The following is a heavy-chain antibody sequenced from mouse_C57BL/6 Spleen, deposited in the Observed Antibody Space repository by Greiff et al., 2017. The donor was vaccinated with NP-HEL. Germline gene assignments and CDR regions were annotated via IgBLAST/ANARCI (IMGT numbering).Heavy chain of an antibody. CDR3: ARLMITDYYAMDY. J-gene: IGHJ4*01. D-gene: IGHD2-4*01. V-gene: IGHV5-17*01. CDR1: GFTFSDYG. Sequence: EVKLVESGGGLVKPGGSLKLSCAASGFTFSDYGMHWVRQAPEKGLEWVAYISSGSSTIYYADTVKGRFTISRDNAKNTLFLQMTSLRSEDTAMYYCARLMITDYYAMDYWGQGTSVTVSS. CDR2: ISSGSSTI.